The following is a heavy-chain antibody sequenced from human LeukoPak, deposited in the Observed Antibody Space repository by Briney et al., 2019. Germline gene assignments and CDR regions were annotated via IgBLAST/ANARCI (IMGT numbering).Heavy chain of an antibody. D-gene: IGHD4-17*01. CDR2: ISSSSSYI. Sequence: PGGSLRLSCAASGFTFSNYAMNWVRQAPGKGLEWVSSISSSSSYIYYADSVKGRFTISRDNAKNSLYLQMNSLRAEDTAVYYCARGRGVTTSHFDYWGQGTLVTVSS. CDR1: GFTFSNYA. V-gene: IGHV3-21*01. J-gene: IGHJ4*02. CDR3: ARGRGVTTSHFDY.